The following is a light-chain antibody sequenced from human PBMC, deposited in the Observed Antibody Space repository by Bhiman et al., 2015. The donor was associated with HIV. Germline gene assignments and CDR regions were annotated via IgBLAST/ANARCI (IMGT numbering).Light chain of an antibody. Sequence: QSALTQPPSASGSPGQSVTISCTGTSSDVGGYNYVSWYQQHPGQAPKLMIYEVSKRPSGVPDRFSGSKSGNTASLAITGLQAEDEADYYCQSYDRDLGGSVFGTGTKVTVL. J-gene: IGLJ1*01. CDR1: SSDVGGYNY. V-gene: IGLV2-8*01. CDR2: EVS. CDR3: QSYDRDLGGSV.